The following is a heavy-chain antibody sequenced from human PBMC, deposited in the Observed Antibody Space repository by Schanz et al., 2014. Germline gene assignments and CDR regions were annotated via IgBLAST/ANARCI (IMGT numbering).Heavy chain of an antibody. J-gene: IGHJ4*02. CDR2: IYHNGDT. CDR3: VRGVGAWEQRIFDY. CDR1: GGSIISSTW. V-gene: IGHV4-4*02. D-gene: IGHD1-26*01. Sequence: QVLLQESGPGVVKPSGTLSLTCAVSGGSIISSTWWGWVRQPPGKGLEWIGEIYHNGDTSFNPSLKSRPTMSVDKSKKEFSLRLPSLTAADTALYYCVRGVGAWEQRIFDYWGKGTLVTVSS.